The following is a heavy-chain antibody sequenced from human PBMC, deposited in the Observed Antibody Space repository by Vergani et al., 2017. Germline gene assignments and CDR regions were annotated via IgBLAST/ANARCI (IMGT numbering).Heavy chain of an antibody. Sequence: VQLVESGGGLVQPGGSLTLSCAASGFTVSTDYFSWVRQAPGKGLEWVAFIRYDGSNKYYADSVKGRFTISRDNSKNTLYLQMNSLRAEDTAVYYCAKDGTMVRGVSYYYYYGMDVWGQGTTVTVSS. CDR3: AKDGTMVRGVSYYYYYGMDV. CDR1: GFTVSTDY. V-gene: IGHV3-30*02. D-gene: IGHD3-10*01. J-gene: IGHJ6*02. CDR2: IRYDGSNK.